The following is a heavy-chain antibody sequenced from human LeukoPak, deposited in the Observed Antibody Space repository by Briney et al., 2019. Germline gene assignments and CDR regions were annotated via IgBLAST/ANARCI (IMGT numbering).Heavy chain of an antibody. D-gene: IGHD6-19*01. CDR1: GYTFTSYY. J-gene: IGHJ5*02. V-gene: IGHV1-46*01. CDR2: INPSGGST. Sequence: ASVKVSCKASGYTFTSYYMHWVRQAPGQGLEWMGIINPSGGSTSYAQKFQGRVTMTRDTSTSTVYMELSSLRSEDTAVYYCARRNAGIAVAGNWFDPWGQGTLDTVSS. CDR3: ARRNAGIAVAGNWFDP.